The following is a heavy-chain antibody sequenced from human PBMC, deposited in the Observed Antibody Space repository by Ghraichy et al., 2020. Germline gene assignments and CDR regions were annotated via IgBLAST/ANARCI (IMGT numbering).Heavy chain of an antibody. CDR2: ISWNSGKI. D-gene: IGHD1-26*01. CDR3: AKGNSGSYNVGFDY. Sequence: GGSLRLSCAASGFTFDDYAMHWVRQAPGKGLEWVSGISWNSGKIGYADSVKGRFTISRDNAKNSLYLQMNSLRAEDTALYYCAKGNSGSYNVGFDYWGQGTLVTVSS. V-gene: IGHV3-9*01. CDR1: GFTFDDYA. J-gene: IGHJ4*02.